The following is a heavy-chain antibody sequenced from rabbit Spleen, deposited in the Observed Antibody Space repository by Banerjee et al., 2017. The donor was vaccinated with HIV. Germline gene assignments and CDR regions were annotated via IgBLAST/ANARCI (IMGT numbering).Heavy chain of an antibody. V-gene: IGHV1S40*01. J-gene: IGHJ6*01. D-gene: IGHD2-1*01. CDR3: ARYSDNTIYSL. CDR1: GFTLSNYW. Sequence: QSLEESGGDLVKPEGSLTLTCKASGFTLSNYWMCWVRQAPGKGLEWIGCIDTDSGGNTYYARWVISRFTITKTSSTAVTLQMTSLTAADTATYFCARYSDNTIYSLWGPGTLVTVS. CDR2: IDTDSGGNT.